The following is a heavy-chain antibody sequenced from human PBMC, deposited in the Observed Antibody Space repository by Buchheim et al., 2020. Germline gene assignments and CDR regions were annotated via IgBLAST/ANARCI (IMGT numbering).Heavy chain of an antibody. CDR2: ISGSGGST. CDR3: AKDLYSGSYSYYYYGMDV. Sequence: EVQLLESGGGLVQPGGSLRLSCAASGFTFSSYAMSWVRQAPGKGLEWVSAISGSGGSTYYADSVKGRFTISRDNSKNQLYLQMNSLRAEDTAVYYCAKDLYSGSYSYYYYGMDVWGQGTT. D-gene: IGHD1-26*01. J-gene: IGHJ6*02. CDR1: GFTFSSYA. V-gene: IGHV3-23*01.